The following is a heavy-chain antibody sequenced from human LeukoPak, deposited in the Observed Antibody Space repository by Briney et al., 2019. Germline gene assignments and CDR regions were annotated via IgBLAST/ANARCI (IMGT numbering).Heavy chain of an antibody. J-gene: IGHJ3*02. D-gene: IGHD6-19*01. CDR3: PRDDPVGGWAFEI. CDR2: IYSGGST. Sequence: GGSLRLSCAASGLTVSSNYMSWDRQAPGKGLEWVSVIYSGGSTYYADSVKGRFTISRDNSKNTLYLQMNSLRAEDTAVYYCPRDDPVGGWAFEIWGPGTRVTVSS. V-gene: IGHV3-53*01. CDR1: GLTVSSNY.